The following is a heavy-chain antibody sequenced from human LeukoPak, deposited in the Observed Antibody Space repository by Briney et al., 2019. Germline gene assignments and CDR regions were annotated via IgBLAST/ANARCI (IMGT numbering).Heavy chain of an antibody. D-gene: IGHD3-3*01. V-gene: IGHV1-18*01. CDR3: ARGPLLEWLLYGDYYYYYMDV. J-gene: IGHJ6*03. CDR1: GFNFTNYG. Sequence: ASVKVSCKASGFNFTNYGISWVRQAPGQGLEWMGWISTYNGNTNYAQKFQGRVTMTTDTSTSTAYMELSSLRSEDTAVYYCARGPLLEWLLYGDYYYYYMDVWGKGTTVTVSS. CDR2: ISTYNGNT.